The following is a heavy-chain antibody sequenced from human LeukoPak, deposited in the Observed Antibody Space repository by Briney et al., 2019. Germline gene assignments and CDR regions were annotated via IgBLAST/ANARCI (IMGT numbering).Heavy chain of an antibody. D-gene: IGHD1-14*01. CDR1: GFSVSSNY. Sequence: AGGSLRLSCAASGFSVSSNYMSWVRQAPGKGLEWVSVIYSGGSTYYADPGKARFTISRDNSKNTLFLQIDSLRAEDTAVYYCARDMSPWESRNPDAFDIWGQGTMVTVSS. J-gene: IGHJ3*02. CDR3: ARDMSPWESRNPDAFDI. V-gene: IGHV3-53*01. CDR2: IYSGGST.